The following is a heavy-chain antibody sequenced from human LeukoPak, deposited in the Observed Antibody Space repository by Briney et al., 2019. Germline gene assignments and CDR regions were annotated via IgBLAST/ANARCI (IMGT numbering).Heavy chain of an antibody. Sequence: AESLKISCKGSGYSFTDYWIAWVRQMPGKSLEWRGMIYSGDSDTRYSPSFQGQVTISADKSISTAYLQWSSLKASDTAIYFCARRASMVRGQAREFDYWGQGTLVTVSS. V-gene: IGHV5-51*01. CDR2: IYSGDSDT. CDR3: ARRASMVRGQAREFDY. J-gene: IGHJ4*02. D-gene: IGHD3-10*01. CDR1: GYSFTDYW.